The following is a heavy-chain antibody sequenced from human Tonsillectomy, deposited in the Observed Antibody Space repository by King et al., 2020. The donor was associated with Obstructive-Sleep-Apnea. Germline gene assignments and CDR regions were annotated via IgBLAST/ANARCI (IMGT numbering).Heavy chain of an antibody. CDR2: ISDDGTNK. CDR3: SSGGLY. V-gene: IGHV3-30-3*01. D-gene: IGHD3-16*01. J-gene: IGHJ4*02. CDR1: GFTFKTYH. Sequence: VQLVESGGGVVQPGRSLRLSCVASGFTFKTYHMHWFRQAPGKGLEWVGVISDDGTNKIYGGSVKGRFTISRNNSNNTLSLQMNSLRAEDTAVYYCSSGGLYWGQGSLVIVSS.